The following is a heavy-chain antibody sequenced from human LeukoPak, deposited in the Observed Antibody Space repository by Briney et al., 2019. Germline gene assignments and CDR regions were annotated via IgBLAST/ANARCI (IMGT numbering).Heavy chain of an antibody. V-gene: IGHV3-23*01. Sequence: PGGSLRLSCAASGFTFSSYAMSWVRQAPGKGLEWVSAISGSGGSTYYADSVKGRFTISRDNSKDTLYLQMNSLRAEDTAVYYCAKVVQQLVRRTNFDYWGQGTLVTVSS. CDR2: ISGSGGST. CDR3: AKVVQQLVRRTNFDY. D-gene: IGHD6-13*01. CDR1: GFTFSSYA. J-gene: IGHJ4*02.